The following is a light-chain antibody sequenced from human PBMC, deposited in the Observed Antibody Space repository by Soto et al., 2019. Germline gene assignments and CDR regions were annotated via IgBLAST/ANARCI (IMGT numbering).Light chain of an antibody. Sequence: DIVMTQSPDSLAVSLGERATLNCKSNQSLLDSSNNKDYLTWYQQKPGQPPKLIIYWASTREFGVPDRFSGSGSGTDFTLTISSLQDEDVEVYYCQQYYSTPRTLGHGTKVDIK. CDR2: WAS. J-gene: IGKJ1*01. CDR3: QQYYSTPRT. CDR1: QSLLDSSNNKDY. V-gene: IGKV4-1*01.